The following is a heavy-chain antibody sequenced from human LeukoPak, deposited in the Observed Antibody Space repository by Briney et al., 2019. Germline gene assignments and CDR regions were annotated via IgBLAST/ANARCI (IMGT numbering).Heavy chain of an antibody. J-gene: IGHJ5*02. CDR3: ARIYYA. CDR2: IIPILGIA. CDR1: GYTFTGYY. V-gene: IGHV1-69*02. Sequence: SVKVSCKASGYTFTGYYMNWVRQAPGQGLEWMGRIIPILGIANYAQKFQGRVTITADKSTSTAYMELSSLRSEDTAVYYCARIYYAWGQGTLVTVSS. D-gene: IGHD1-26*01.